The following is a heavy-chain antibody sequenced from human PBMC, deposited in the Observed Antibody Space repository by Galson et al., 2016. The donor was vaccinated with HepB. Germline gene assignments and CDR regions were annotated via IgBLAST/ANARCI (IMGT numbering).Heavy chain of an antibody. CDR1: GFTFTNAW. CDR2: IRGKRDGGTT. D-gene: IGHD2-15*01. Sequence: SLRLSCAASGFTFTNAWMSWVRPAPGKGLEWVGRIRGKRDGGTTDYAAAVKGRFTISRDDSKNTLYLQMSSLTTEDTAVYYCTARAAKGGQGTLVTVSS. J-gene: IGHJ4*02. CDR3: TARAAK. V-gene: IGHV3-15*01.